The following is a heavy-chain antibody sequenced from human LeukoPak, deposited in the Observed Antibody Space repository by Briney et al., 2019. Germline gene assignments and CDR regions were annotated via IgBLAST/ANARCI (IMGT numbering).Heavy chain of an antibody. CDR1: GDSISRYY. CDR2: IYYSGST. J-gene: IGHJ4*02. D-gene: IGHD2-15*01. Sequence: SETLSLTCTISGDSISRYYWSWIRQPPGKGLEWIAYIYYSGSTNYNPSLKSRVTVSVDTSKNQFSLKLNSVTAADTAVYYCARSGLSATGEFDYWGQGTLVTVSS. V-gene: IGHV4-59*01. CDR3: ARSGLSATGEFDY.